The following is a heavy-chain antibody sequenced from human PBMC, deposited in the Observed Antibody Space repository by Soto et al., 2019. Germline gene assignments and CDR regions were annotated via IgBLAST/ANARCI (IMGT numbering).Heavy chain of an antibody. CDR2: IYYGGST. Sequence: PSETLSLTCTVSGGSVSSGSYYWSWIRQPPGKGLEWIGYIYYGGSTNYNPSLKSRVTISVDTSKNQFSLKLSSVTAADTAVYYCARDRDCLNWFDPCGQGTLVTVSS. CDR1: GGSVSSGSYY. CDR3: ARDRDCLNWFDP. D-gene: IGHD2-21*02. J-gene: IGHJ5*02. V-gene: IGHV4-61*01.